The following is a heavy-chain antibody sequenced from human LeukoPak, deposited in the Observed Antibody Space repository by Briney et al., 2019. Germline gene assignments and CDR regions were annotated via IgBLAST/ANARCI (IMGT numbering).Heavy chain of an antibody. V-gene: IGHV1-2*02. CDR3: ARDYGGNSGMDV. Sequence: ASVKVSCKASGYTFTGYFIHWVRQAPGEGLDWMGWINPNSGGTNYAQKFQGRVTMTRDTSVTTAYMELSSLRSDDTAVYYCARDYGGNSGMDVWGLGTTVTVS. D-gene: IGHD4-23*01. CDR1: GYTFTGYF. J-gene: IGHJ6*02. CDR2: INPNSGGT.